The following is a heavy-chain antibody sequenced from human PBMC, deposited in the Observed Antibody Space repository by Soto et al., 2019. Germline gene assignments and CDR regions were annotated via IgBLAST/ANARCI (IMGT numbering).Heavy chain of an antibody. CDR1: GFSLTTSGVG. J-gene: IGHJ4*02. D-gene: IGHD6-19*01. V-gene: IGHV2-5*02. Sequence: QITLKESGPTLVKPTQTLTLTCTFSGFSLTTSGVGVGWIRQPPGKALEWLALIYWDDDQRYSPSLKSRLTIPKDTSKTQVVLTMTNMDPVDTATYYCAHDSNAWYGFDYWGQGILVTVSS. CDR2: IYWDDDQ. CDR3: AHDSNAWYGFDY.